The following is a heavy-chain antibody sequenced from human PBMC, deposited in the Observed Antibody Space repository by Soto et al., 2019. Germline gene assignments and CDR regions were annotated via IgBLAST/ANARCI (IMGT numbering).Heavy chain of an antibody. D-gene: IGHD3-9*01. CDR2: ISGSGYST. J-gene: IGHJ5*02. CDR1: GFAFSSSA. Sequence: EVQLLESAGGLVQPGGSLRLSCAASGFAFSSSAMSWVRQAPGKGLEWVSAISGSGYSTYYADSVKGRFTISRDISKNTLYLQMNSLRAEDTAVYYCATRPTIAGWFDPWGQGTLVTVSS. V-gene: IGHV3-23*01. CDR3: ATRPTIAGWFDP.